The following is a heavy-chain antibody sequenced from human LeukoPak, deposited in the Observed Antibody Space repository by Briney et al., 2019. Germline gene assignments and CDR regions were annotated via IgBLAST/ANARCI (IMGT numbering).Heavy chain of an antibody. D-gene: IGHD3-10*01. CDR1: GFTFSSYG. CDR2: ISYDGSNK. J-gene: IGHJ5*02. V-gene: IGHV3-30*18. CDR3: AKDLEGRLLWFGESAWFDP. Sequence: GRSLRLSCAASGFTFSSYGMHWVRQAPGKGLEWVAVISYDGSNKYYADSVKGRFTISRDNSKNTLYLQMNSLRAEDTAVYYCAKDLEGRLLWFGESAWFDPWGQGTLVTVSS.